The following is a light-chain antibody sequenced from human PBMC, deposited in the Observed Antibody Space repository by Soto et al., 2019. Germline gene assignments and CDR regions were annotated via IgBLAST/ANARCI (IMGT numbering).Light chain of an antibody. J-gene: IGKJ1*01. V-gene: IGKV3-15*01. Sequence: EIVMTQSPATLSVSPGERATLSCRASQSVRSNLAWYQQKPGQAPRLLIYGASTSATGIPARFSGSGSGTELTLTISSLQSEDFAVYYCQQYNNWPPWTFGQVTKVEIK. CDR1: QSVRSN. CDR3: QQYNNWPPWT. CDR2: GAS.